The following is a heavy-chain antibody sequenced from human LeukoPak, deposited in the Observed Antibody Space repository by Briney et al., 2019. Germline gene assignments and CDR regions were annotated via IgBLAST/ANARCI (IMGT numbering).Heavy chain of an antibody. D-gene: IGHD6-19*01. CDR1: GGSISSSSYY. CDR3: AREDSSGWYYLDS. Sequence: SETLSLTCTVSGGSISSSSYYWGWIRQPPGKGLEWIGNIYYSGSTYYNPSLESRVTMSLDTSKNQFSLKLSSVTVADTAVYYCAREDSSGWYYLDSWGQGTLVTVSS. V-gene: IGHV4-39*07. J-gene: IGHJ4*02. CDR2: IYYSGST.